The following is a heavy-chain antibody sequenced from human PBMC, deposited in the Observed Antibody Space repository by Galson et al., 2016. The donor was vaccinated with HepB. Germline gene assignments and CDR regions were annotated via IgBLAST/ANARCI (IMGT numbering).Heavy chain of an antibody. CDR3: ARDRSRFSSGYYTGARDVFAI. J-gene: IGHJ3*02. V-gene: IGHV3-21*01. Sequence: SLRLSCAASGFSFSTYTMNWVRQAPGKGLEWISYISSSSAYVDYADSVKGRFTISRENAENPLYLQMSSLRAEDTAVYYCARDRSRFSSGYYTGARDVFAIWGQGTVVTVSS. D-gene: IGHD3-3*01. CDR2: ISSSSAYV. CDR1: GFSFSTYT.